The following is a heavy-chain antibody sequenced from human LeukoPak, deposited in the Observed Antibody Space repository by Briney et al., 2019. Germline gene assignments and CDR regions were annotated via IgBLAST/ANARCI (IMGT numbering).Heavy chain of an antibody. CDR1: GYSFNANY. CDR3: ARGRDYYDNSGADY. CDR2: INPNSGGT. Sequence: ASVKVSCKTSGYSFNANYIHWVRQAPGQGLEWMGWINPNSGGTNYAQKFRDRVTMTRDTSISTAYMELYRLRSDDTAMYFCARGRDYYDNSGADYWGQGTLVTVSS. J-gene: IGHJ4*02. D-gene: IGHD3-22*01. V-gene: IGHV1-2*02.